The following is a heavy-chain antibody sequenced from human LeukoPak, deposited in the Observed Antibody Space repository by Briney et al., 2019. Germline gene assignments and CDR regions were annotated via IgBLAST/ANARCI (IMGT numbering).Heavy chain of an antibody. CDR1: GFTFSSRW. Sequence: GGSLRLSCSAPGFTFSSRWMNRVCQAPGKRLEWVSAISGSGGSTYYADSVKGRFTISRDNSKNTLYLQMNSLRAEDTAVYYCAKDRGAAAGLPDYWGQGTLVTVSS. D-gene: IGHD6-13*01. V-gene: IGHV3-23*01. CDR3: AKDRGAAAGLPDY. CDR2: ISGSGGST. J-gene: IGHJ4*02.